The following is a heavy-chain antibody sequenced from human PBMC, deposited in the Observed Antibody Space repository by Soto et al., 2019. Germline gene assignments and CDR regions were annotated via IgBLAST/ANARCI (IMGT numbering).Heavy chain of an antibody. CDR1: GGTFSSYA. CDR2: IIPIFGTA. D-gene: IGHD2-21*02. V-gene: IGHV1-69*13. J-gene: IGHJ5*02. Sequence: GASVKVSCKASGGTFSSYAISWVRQAPGQGLEWMGGIIPIFGTANYAQKLQGRVTITADESTSTAYMELSSLRSEDTAVYYCAIDCGGDCHNWFDPWGQGTLVTVSS. CDR3: AIDCGGDCHNWFDP.